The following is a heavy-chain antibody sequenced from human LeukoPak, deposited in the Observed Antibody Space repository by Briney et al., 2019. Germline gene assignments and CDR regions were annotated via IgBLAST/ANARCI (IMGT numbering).Heavy chain of an antibody. Sequence: SETLSLTCAVSGGSISSSNWWSWVRQPPGQELEWIGEIYHSGSTNYNPSLKSRVTISVDKSKNQFSLKLSSVTAADTAVYYCARDLGERYNWNYFDYWGQGTLVTVSS. J-gene: IGHJ4*02. CDR2: IYHSGST. CDR1: GGSISSSNW. V-gene: IGHV4-4*02. D-gene: IGHD1-20*01. CDR3: ARDLGERYNWNYFDY.